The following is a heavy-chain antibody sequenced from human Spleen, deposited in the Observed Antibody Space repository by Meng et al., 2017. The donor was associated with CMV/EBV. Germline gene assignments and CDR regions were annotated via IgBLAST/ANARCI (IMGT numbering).Heavy chain of an antibody. CDR1: GGSISSINW. D-gene: IGHD2-21*02. CDR2: IHHTGIT. V-gene: IGHV4-4*02. CDR3: ARLGRGGDMIFDS. Sequence: VLGGSISSINWCSWVRQPPGKGLEWIGEIHHTGITNYIASLKSRVTISLEKSKNQFSLNLTSVTAADTAVYYCARLGRGGDMIFDSWGRGTLVTVSS. J-gene: IGHJ4*02.